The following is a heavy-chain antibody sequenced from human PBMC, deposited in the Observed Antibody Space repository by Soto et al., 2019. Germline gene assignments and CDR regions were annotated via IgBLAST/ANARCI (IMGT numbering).Heavy chain of an antibody. Sequence: QPGGSLRLSCAATGFNFGSYAMGWVRQAPGKGLEWVSGVSGSGSSPYYADSVKGRLTISKDKSKNTLYLDLNNLRSEDTAVYFCVKGKESGYRGAFDSWGQGTMVTVSS. V-gene: IGHV3-23*01. CDR2: VSGSGSSP. J-gene: IGHJ4*02. CDR1: GFNFGSYA. D-gene: IGHD5-18*01. CDR3: VKGKESGYRGAFDS.